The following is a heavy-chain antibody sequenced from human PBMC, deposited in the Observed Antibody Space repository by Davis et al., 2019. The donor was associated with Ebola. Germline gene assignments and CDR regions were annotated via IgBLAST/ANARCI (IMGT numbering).Heavy chain of an antibody. V-gene: IGHV1-69*13. D-gene: IGHD2-21*01. CDR2: IIPIFGTA. CDR1: GYTFTGYY. CDR3: ARDRGGDCDSCFDY. J-gene: IGHJ4*02. Sequence: SVKVSCKASGYTFTGYYMHWVRQAPGQGLEWMGGIIPIFGTANYAQKFQGRVTITADESTSTVYMELSSLRSEDTAVYYCARDRGGDCDSCFDYWGQGTLVTVSS.